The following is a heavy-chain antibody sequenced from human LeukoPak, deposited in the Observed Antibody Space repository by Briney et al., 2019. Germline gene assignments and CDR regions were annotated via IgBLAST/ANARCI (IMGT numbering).Heavy chain of an antibody. V-gene: IGHV1-69*13. CDR2: IIPNFGTA. CDR3: ALARGYYYDSSGYSLGY. J-gene: IGHJ4*02. D-gene: IGHD3-22*01. CDR1: GGTFSSYA. Sequence: SVKVSCTASGGTFSSYAISWVRQAPGQGLEWMGGIIPNFGTANYAQKFQGRVTITADESTSTAYMELSSLRSEDTAVYYCALARGYYYDSSGYSLGYWGQGTLVTVSS.